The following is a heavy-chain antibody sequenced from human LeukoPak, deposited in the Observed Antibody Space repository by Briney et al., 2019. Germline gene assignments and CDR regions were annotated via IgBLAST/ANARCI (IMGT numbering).Heavy chain of an antibody. D-gene: IGHD3-22*01. Sequence: SGGSLRLSCAASGFTFSSYWLTWVRQAPGKGLEWVANIKQDGSEKFYVDSVKGRFTISRDSAKNSLYLQMNSLRAEDTAVYYCARYWYDSSGYDVDYWGQGTLVTVSS. CDR1: GFTFSSYW. CDR3: ARYWYDSSGYDVDY. J-gene: IGHJ4*02. CDR2: IKQDGSEK. V-gene: IGHV3-7*01.